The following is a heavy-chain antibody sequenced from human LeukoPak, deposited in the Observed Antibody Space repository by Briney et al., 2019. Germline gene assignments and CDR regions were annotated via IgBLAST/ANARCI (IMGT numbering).Heavy chain of an antibody. D-gene: IGHD1-26*01. CDR2: IAYDSSNT. CDR1: GFTFRTYG. V-gene: IGHV3-30*19. CDR3: ARVGGGNYHPLDY. Sequence: PGGSLRLSCAASGFTFRTYGMHWVRQTPGKGLEWASSIAYDSSNTFYADSVKGRFTISRDNSKNTLYLQLSSLRVEDTAVYYCARVGGGNYHPLDYWGQGTLVTVSS. J-gene: IGHJ4*02.